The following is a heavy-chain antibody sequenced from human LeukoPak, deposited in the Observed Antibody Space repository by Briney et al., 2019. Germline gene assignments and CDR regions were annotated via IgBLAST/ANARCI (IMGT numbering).Heavy chain of an antibody. CDR3: ARSGAFDAHNC. Sequence: PGGSLRLSCAASGFAFNTYSMNWVRQAPGKGLEWVSYISGSSSSRYYADSVKGRFTISRDNAKNSLYLQMNSLRVDDTAVYYCARSGAFDAHNCWGQGTLVTVSS. CDR1: GFAFNTYS. D-gene: IGHD3-16*01. J-gene: IGHJ4*02. CDR2: ISGSSSSR. V-gene: IGHV3-48*01.